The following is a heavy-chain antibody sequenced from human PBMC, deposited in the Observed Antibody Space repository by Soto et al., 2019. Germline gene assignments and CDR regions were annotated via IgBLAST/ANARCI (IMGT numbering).Heavy chain of an antibody. CDR1: GYTLTSYD. CDR2: INPDNGDT. CDR3: ARGWYYSFGMDV. J-gene: IGHJ6*02. Sequence: QVQLVQSGAEVKKPGASVKVSCRASGYTLTSYDVNWVRQATGQGLEWMGWINPDNGDTGYAQKFQGRVTMTRNTSISTAYMELSSLRSEDTAVYYCARGWYYSFGMDVWGQGTTVTVSS. V-gene: IGHV1-8*01.